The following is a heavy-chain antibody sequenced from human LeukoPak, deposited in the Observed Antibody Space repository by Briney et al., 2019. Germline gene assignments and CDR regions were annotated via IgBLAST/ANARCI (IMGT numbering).Heavy chain of an antibody. CDR2: ISYSGTT. CDR3: AANSADYNSLGSSYKV. J-gene: IGHJ4*02. D-gene: IGHD3-10*01. CDR1: SASITSSPYF. Sequence: SETLSLTCTVSSASITSSPYFWGWIRQSPGKGLEWIGSISYSGTTYYNPSLKSRVTISVDTSKNQFSLKLNSVTAADTAVFYCAANSADYNSLGSSYKVWGQGTLVTVSS. V-gene: IGHV4-39*01.